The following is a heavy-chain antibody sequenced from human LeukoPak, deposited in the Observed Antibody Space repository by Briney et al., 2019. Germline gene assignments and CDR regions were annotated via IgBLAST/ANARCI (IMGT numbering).Heavy chain of an antibody. D-gene: IGHD3-10*01. CDR3: ARDSTIPITMVRGVTNWFDY. J-gene: IGHJ4*02. V-gene: IGHV1-69*06. Sequence: GASVKVSCKASGGTFSSYAISWVRQAPGQGLEWMGRIIPIFGTANYAQKFQGRVTITADKSTSTAYMALSSLRSEDTAVYYCARDSTIPITMVRGVTNWFDYWGQGTLVTVSS. CDR1: GGTFSSYA. CDR2: IIPIFGTA.